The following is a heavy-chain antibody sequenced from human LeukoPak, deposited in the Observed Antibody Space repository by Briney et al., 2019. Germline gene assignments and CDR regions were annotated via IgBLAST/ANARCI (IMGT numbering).Heavy chain of an antibody. CDR3: ARATTYYYGTDV. Sequence: STFSGFSLSTSEVGVGWIRQPPGKGLEWIGYFYYSGSTNYNPSLKSRVTMSVDTSKNQFSLELTSVTAADTAVYYCARATTYYYGTDVWGQGTTVTVSS. CDR1: GFSLSTSEVG. D-gene: IGHD1-1*01. V-gene: IGHV4-61*08. J-gene: IGHJ6*02. CDR2: FYYSGST.